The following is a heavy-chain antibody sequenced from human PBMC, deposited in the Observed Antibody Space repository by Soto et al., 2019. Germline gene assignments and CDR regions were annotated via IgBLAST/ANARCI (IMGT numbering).Heavy chain of an antibody. V-gene: IGHV3-23*01. Sequence: GGSLRLSCAASGFTFSNHAMSWVRQAPGKGLEWVSGISAEGGLIYYADSVKGRFNMSRDNSKNTLYLQMSSLRAEDTAVYFCAQRQGKGEAAKKFDFWGQGTLATVSS. J-gene: IGHJ4*02. CDR3: AQRQGKGEAAKKFDF. CDR1: GFTFSNHA. CDR2: ISAEGGLI. D-gene: IGHD2-15*01.